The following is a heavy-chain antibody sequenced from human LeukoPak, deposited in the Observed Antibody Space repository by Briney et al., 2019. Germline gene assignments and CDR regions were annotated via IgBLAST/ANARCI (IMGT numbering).Heavy chain of an antibody. J-gene: IGHJ4*02. CDR2: ISAYNGNT. CDR3: ARARCTNGVCHLDY. V-gene: IGHV1-18*01. D-gene: IGHD2-8*01. Sequence: GASVKVSCKASGYTFTSYGISWVRQAPGRGLEWMGWISAYNGNTNYAQKLQGRVTMTTDTSTSTAYMELRSLRSDDTAVYYCARARCTNGVCHLDYWGQGTLVTVSS. CDR1: GYTFTSYG.